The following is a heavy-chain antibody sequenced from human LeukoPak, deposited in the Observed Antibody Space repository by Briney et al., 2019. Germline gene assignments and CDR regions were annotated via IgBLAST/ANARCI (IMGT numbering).Heavy chain of an antibody. CDR1: GGSISSSYY. V-gene: IGHV4/OR15-8*01. CDR3: ARGYY. CDR2: INHSGST. J-gene: IGHJ4*02. Sequence: SETLSLTCGVSGGSISSSYYWSWIRQPPGKGLEWIGEINHSGSTYYNPSLKSRVTISVDTSKNQFSLKLSSVTAADTAVYYCARGYYWGQETLVTVSS.